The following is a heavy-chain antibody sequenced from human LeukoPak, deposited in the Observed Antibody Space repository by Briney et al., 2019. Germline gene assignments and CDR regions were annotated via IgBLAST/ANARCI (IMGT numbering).Heavy chain of an antibody. D-gene: IGHD2-8*01. J-gene: IGHJ3*02. V-gene: IGHV3-48*02. Sequence: GRSLRLSCAASGFTFSSYSMNWVRQAPGKGLEWVSYISTSSSTIYYAGSVKGRFTISRDNAKNSLYLQMNSLRDEDTAVYYCARNGASPYGAFDIWGQGTMVTVSS. CDR3: ARNGASPYGAFDI. CDR2: ISTSSSTI. CDR1: GFTFSSYS.